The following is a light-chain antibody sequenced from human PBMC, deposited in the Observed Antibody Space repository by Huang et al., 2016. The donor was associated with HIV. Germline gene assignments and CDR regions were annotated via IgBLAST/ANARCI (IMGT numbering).Light chain of an antibody. CDR2: DAS. J-gene: IGKJ3*01. CDR1: QSVSTN. V-gene: IGKV3-15*01. Sequence: LTQSPATLSVSPGERATLSCRASQSVSTNLDWYQPKHGQAPRLLIDDASTRATGVPARFSGSGSGTEFTLTISSLQSEDSAVYYCQQYNSWPPLFTFGPGTKVDIK. CDR3: QQYNSWPPLFT.